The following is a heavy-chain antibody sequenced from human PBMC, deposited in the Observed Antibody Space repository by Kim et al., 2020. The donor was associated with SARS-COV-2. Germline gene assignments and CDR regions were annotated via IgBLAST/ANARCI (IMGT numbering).Heavy chain of an antibody. Sequence: SETLSLTCTVSGGSISNYYWTWIRQPPGKGLEWIGHAHSSGSTNYNPSLKSRVTISVDTSKNQFSLKLSSVTAADTAVYYCARGNGWNGYWGQGTLVTVS. J-gene: IGHJ4*02. CDR2: AHSSGST. V-gene: IGHV4-59*01. CDR3: ARGNGWNGY. D-gene: IGHD6-19*01. CDR1: GGSISNYY.